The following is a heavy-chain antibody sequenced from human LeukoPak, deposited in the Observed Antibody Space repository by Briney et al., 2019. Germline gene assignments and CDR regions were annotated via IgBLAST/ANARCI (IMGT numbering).Heavy chain of an antibody. CDR2: VDHTEST. D-gene: IGHD4-11*01. Sequence: PSETLSLTCTVSDDSITMYYWTWIRQPPGKGLEWIGSVDHTESTKFNPSLNGRVSISRDTSNNFFSLRLRSVTAADTAVYFCARGRVSSSTWYSTYYYFFYMDFWGKGTTVTVSS. CDR1: DDSITMYY. V-gene: IGHV4-59*01. J-gene: IGHJ6*03. CDR3: ARGRVSSSTWYSTYYYFFYMDF.